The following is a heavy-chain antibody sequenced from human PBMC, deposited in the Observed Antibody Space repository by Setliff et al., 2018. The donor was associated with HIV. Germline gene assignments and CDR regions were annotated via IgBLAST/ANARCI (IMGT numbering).Heavy chain of an antibody. J-gene: IGHJ1*01. CDR1: GASISSGSYY. D-gene: IGHD6-13*01. CDR2: TYTSGST. V-gene: IGHV4-61*09. Sequence: SETLSLTCTVSGASISSGSYYWSWIRQPAGKGLEWIGHTYTSGSTNYNPSLKSRVTISVDTSKNQFSLKLSSVTAADTAVYYCAGIIATPGTTWGQGTLVTVSS. CDR3: AGIIATPGTT.